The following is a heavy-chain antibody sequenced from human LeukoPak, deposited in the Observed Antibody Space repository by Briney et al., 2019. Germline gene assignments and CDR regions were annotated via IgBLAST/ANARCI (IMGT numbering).Heavy chain of an antibody. Sequence: ASVKVSCKASGYTFTVFYMHWVRQAPGRGLEWMGWINPNSGGTNYAQNFQGRVTMTRDTSISTVYMELSRLRSDDTAVYYCARDSHGSGIYYTLPDYWGQGTLVTVSS. V-gene: IGHV1-2*02. CDR2: INPNSGGT. J-gene: IGHJ4*02. D-gene: IGHD3-10*01. CDR3: ARDSHGSGIYYTLPDY. CDR1: GYTFTVFY.